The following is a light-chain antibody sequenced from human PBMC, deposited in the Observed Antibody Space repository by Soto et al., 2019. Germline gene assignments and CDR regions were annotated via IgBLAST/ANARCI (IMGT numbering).Light chain of an antibody. J-gene: IGKJ4*01. CDR3: QQYYSYLQGLT. CDR2: SES. Sequence: AIRMTQSPSSLSASTGDRVTITCRASQGISSYLAWYQQKPGKAPKLLIYSESNLQSGVPSRFSGSVSGTDFTLTISCLQSEDFATYYCQQYYSYLQGLTVGGGTKVEIK. V-gene: IGKV1-8*01. CDR1: QGISSY.